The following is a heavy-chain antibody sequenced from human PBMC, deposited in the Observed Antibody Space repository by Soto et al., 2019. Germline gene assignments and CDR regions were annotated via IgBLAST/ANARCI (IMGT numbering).Heavy chain of an antibody. CDR2: INHSGST. J-gene: IGHJ4*02. D-gene: IGHD2-21*01. CDR3: ARGRVSDY. V-gene: IGHV4-34*01. Sequence: SEALSLPCSVYGWSFSGYYWSWIRQPPGKGLEWIGEINHSGSTNYNPSLKSRVTISVDTSKNQFSLKLSSVTAADTAVYYCARGRVSDYWGQGTLVTVSS. CDR1: GWSFSGYY.